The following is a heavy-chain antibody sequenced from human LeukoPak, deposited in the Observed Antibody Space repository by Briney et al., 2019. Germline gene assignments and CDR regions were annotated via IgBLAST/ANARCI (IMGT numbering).Heavy chain of an antibody. CDR3: AKGGGVYSSGSPMDV. V-gene: IGHV3-43D*03. Sequence: GGSLRLSCAASGFTFDDYAMHWVRQAPGKGLEWVSLISWDGDNTYYADSVKGRFTISRDNSKNSLYLQMNSLRAEDTALYYCAKGGGVYSSGSPMDVWGQGTTVTVSS. CDR1: GFTFDDYA. CDR2: ISWDGDNT. D-gene: IGHD3-10*01. J-gene: IGHJ6*02.